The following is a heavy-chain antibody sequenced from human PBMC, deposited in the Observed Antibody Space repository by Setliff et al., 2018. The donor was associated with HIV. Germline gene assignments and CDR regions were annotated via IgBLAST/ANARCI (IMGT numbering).Heavy chain of an antibody. CDR3: ASGEGVGGVIITGGLDV. CDR1: GHTFSNSD. J-gene: IGHJ6*04. D-gene: IGHD3-10*01. Sequence: ASVKVSCKASGHTFSNSDIHWVRRATGQGLEWMGWMNPNTGVAGYALKFQGRVTMTRDTSISTAYMELSSLTSEDTAVYWCASGEGVGGVIITGGLDVWGKVTTVTVSS. V-gene: IGHV1-8*01. CDR2: MNPNTGVA.